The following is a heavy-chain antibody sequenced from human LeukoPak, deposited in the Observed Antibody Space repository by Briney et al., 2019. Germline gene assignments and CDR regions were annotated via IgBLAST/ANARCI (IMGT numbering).Heavy chain of an antibody. CDR1: GFTFSSYW. D-gene: IGHD5-24*01. CDR2: IEQDGSEK. J-gene: IGHJ2*01. Sequence: PGGSLRLSCAASGFTFSSYWTNWVRQAPGKGLEWVANIEQDGSEKNYVDFVKGRFTISRDNAKNSLDLQMNSLRAEDTAMYYCARARGDGYQWYFDLWGRGTLVTVSS. V-gene: IGHV3-7*01. CDR3: ARARGDGYQWYFDL.